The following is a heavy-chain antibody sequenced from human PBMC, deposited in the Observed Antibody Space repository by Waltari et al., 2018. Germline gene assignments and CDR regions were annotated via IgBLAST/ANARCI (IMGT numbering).Heavy chain of an antibody. Sequence: EVQLVESGGGLVQPGGSLRLSYAASGFTFRGSAMHGVRQASGKGLEWVGRIRSKANSYATAYAASVKGRFTISRDDSKNTASLQMNSLKTEDTAVYYCTTLVRQQWLRSRSDWGQGTLVTVSS. J-gene: IGHJ4*02. D-gene: IGHD6-19*01. V-gene: IGHV3-73*01. CDR3: TTLVRQQWLRSRSD. CDR1: GFTFRGSA. CDR2: IRSKANSYAT.